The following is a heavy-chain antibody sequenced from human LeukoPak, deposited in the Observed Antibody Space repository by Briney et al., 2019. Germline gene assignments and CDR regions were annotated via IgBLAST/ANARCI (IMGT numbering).Heavy chain of an antibody. J-gene: IGHJ4*02. CDR1: GGSTSSSSYY. Sequence: PSETLSLTCTVSGGSTSSSSYYWGWIRQPPGKGLEWIGSIYYSGSTYYNPSLKSRVTISVDTSKNQFSLKLSSVTAADTAVYYCARQGDYGDYYFDYWGQGTLVTVSS. D-gene: IGHD4-17*01. CDR3: ARQGDYGDYYFDY. CDR2: IYYSGST. V-gene: IGHV4-39*01.